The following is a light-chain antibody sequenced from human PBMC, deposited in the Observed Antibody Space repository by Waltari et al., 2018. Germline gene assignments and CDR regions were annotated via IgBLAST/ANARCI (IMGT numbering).Light chain of an antibody. Sequence: EIVLTQSPGTLSLSPGERVTLSCRASQYITGSGMTWYHQKPGQAPRLLIYAASSRPPGVPDRFSGSGSGTDFTLTISRLEPEDSAVYYCQQYDGSVVTFGGGTKVEIK. V-gene: IGKV3-20*01. J-gene: IGKJ4*01. CDR2: AAS. CDR3: QQYDGSVVT. CDR1: QYITGSG.